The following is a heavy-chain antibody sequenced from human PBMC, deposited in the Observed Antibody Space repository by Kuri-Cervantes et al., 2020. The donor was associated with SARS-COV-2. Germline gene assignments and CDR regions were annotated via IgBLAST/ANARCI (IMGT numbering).Heavy chain of an antibody. D-gene: IGHD2-2*01. CDR3: ARDAQVLDY. V-gene: IGHV3-11*06. J-gene: IGHJ4*02. Sequence: GGSLRLSCAASGFTFSNSDMNWVRQAPGKGLEWVSYISSSSSYTNYADSVKGRFTISRDNAKNSLYLQMNSLRAEDTAVYYCARDAQVLDYWGQGTLVTVSS. CDR1: GFTFSNSD. CDR2: ISSSSSYT.